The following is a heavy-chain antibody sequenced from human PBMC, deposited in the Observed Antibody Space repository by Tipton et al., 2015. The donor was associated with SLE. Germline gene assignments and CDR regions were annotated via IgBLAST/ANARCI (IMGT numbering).Heavy chain of an antibody. J-gene: IGHJ4*02. CDR3: ARDSGSGYCSGGSCYSHFDY. Sequence: TLSLTCTVSGGSISSHYWSWIRQPPGKGLEWIGYIYYSGSTNYNPSLKSRVTISVDTSKNQFSLKLSSVTAADTAVYYCARDSGSGYCSGGSCYSHFDYWGQGTLVTVSS. D-gene: IGHD2-15*01. CDR2: IYYSGST. V-gene: IGHV4-59*11. CDR1: GGSISSHY.